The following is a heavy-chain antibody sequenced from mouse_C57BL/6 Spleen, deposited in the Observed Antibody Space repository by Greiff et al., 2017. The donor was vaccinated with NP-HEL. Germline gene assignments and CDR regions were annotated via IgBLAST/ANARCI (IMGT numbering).Heavy chain of an antibody. CDR2: IYPGSGST. V-gene: IGHV1-55*01. CDR1: GYTFTSYW. CDR3: ARWDYYGSSYAFAY. Sequence: QVQLQQSGAELVKPGASVKMSCKASGYTFTSYWITWVKQRPGQGLEWIGDIYPGSGSTNYNEKFKSKATLTVDTSSSTAYMQLSSLTSEDSAVYYCARWDYYGSSYAFAYWGQGTLVTVSA. D-gene: IGHD1-1*01. J-gene: IGHJ3*01.